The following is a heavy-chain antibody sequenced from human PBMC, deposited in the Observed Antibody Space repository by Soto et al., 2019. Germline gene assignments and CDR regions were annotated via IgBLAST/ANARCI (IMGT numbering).Heavy chain of an antibody. D-gene: IGHD2-2*01. CDR1: GFTFSSYS. J-gene: IGHJ5*01. Sequence: EVQLVESGGGLVQPGGSLRLSCAASGFTFSSYSMNWVRQAPGKGLEWVSYISSSFITIYYADSVKGRFTISRDNAKNSLSLQMNSLRDEDTAVYYCARDCHGSSTTCNGNEWFDSWGQGTLVTVSS. V-gene: IGHV3-48*02. CDR3: ARDCHGSSTTCNGNEWFDS. CDR2: ISSSFITI.